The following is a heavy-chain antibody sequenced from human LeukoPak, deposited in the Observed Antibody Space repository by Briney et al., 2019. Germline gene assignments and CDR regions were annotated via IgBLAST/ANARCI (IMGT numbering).Heavy chain of an antibody. V-gene: IGHV3-23*01. J-gene: IGHJ4*02. D-gene: IGHD6-19*01. CDR2: ISGSGGST. CDR1: GFIFYSYA. CDR3: ARGLSYGWYYFDS. Sequence: AGGSLRLSCAASGFIFYSYALSWVRQAPGKGLEWVSSISGSGGSTYYADSVKGRFTISRDNSKNALYLQMNSLRVEDTAVYYCARGLSYGWYYFDSWGQGTLVTVSS.